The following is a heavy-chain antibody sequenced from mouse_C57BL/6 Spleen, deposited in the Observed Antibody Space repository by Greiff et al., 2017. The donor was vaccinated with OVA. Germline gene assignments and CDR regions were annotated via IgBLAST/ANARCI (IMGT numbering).Heavy chain of an antibody. CDR2: IYPSDSET. CDR1: GYTFTSYW. CDR3: ARGYGYDDWYFDV. Sequence: QVQLQQPGAELVRPGSSVKLSCKASGYTFTSYWMDWVKQRPGQGLEWIGNIYPSDSETHYNQKFKDKATLTVDKSSSTAYMQLSSLTSEDSAVYYCARGYGYDDWYFDVWGTGTTVTVSS. V-gene: IGHV1-61*01. D-gene: IGHD2-2*01. J-gene: IGHJ1*03.